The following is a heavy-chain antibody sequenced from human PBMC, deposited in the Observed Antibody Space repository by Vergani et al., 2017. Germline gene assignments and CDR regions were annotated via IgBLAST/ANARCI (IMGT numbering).Heavy chain of an antibody. CDR1: GYTFTSYG. Sequence: QVQLVQSGAEVKQPGASVKVSCKASGYTFTSYGISWVRQAPGQGLEWMGWISAYNGNTNYAQKLQGRVTMTTDTSTSTAYMELRSLRSDDTAVYYCVGRPGYYYNSSGYYSFDYWGQGTLVTVSS. J-gene: IGHJ4*02. CDR2: ISAYNGNT. CDR3: VGRPGYYYNSSGYYSFDY. D-gene: IGHD3-22*01. V-gene: IGHV1-18*01.